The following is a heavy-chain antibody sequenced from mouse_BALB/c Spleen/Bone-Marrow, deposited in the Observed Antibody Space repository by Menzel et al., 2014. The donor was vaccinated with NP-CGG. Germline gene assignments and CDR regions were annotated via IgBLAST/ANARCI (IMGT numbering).Heavy chain of an antibody. CDR1: GFNIKDTY. CDR2: IDPANGNT. D-gene: IGHD1-1*01. J-gene: IGHJ3*01. CDR3: ARDYGRTAWFAY. Sequence: EVQLQQSGAELVKPGASVKLSYTASGFNIKDTYIHWVKQRPEQGLEWIGGIDPANGNTKYDPKFQGKATITADTSSNTAYLQLSHLTSEDTAVYYCARDYGRTAWFAYWGQGTLVTVSA. V-gene: IGHV14-3*02.